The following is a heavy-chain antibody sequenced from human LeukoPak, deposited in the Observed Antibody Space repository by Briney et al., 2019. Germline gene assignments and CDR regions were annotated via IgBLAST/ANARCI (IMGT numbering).Heavy chain of an antibody. CDR1: GFTFSSYS. CDR2: ISSSSSTI. V-gene: IGHV3-48*01. CDR3: ARDRRRFLEWLLYDY. Sequence: PGGSLRLSCAASGFTFSSYSMNWVRQAPGKGLEWVSYISSSSSTIYYADSVKGRFTISRDNAKNSLYLQMNSLRAEGTAVYYCARDRRRFLEWLLYDYWGQGTLVTVSS. J-gene: IGHJ4*02. D-gene: IGHD3-3*01.